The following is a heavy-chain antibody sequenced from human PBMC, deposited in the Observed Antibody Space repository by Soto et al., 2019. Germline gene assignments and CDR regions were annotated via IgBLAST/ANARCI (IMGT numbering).Heavy chain of an antibody. CDR3: AREGRYYVISVYSPTDFDY. V-gene: IGHV3-30-3*01. CDR2: ISYDGSNK. Sequence: QVQLVESGGGVVQPGRSLRLSCAASGFTFSSYAMHWVRQAPGKGLEWVAVISYDGSNKYYADSVKGRFTISRDNSKNTLYLQMNSLREEDTAVYSCAREGRYYVISVYSPTDFDYWGQGTLVTVSS. CDR1: GFTFSSYA. J-gene: IGHJ4*02. D-gene: IGHD3-22*01.